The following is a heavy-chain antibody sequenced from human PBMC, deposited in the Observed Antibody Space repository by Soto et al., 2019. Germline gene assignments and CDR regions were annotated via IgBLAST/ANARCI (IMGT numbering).Heavy chain of an antibody. CDR3: ARDPLMDSTMIDYYYYDGMDV. CDR1: GFTFRTYT. CDR2: ISGTSSYI. J-gene: IGHJ6*02. Sequence: GGSLRLSCTASGFTFRTYTMNWVRQAPGKGLEWVSSISGTSSYIYYADSVKGRFTVSRDNAKSSVSLRMNSLRAEDTAVYYCARDPLMDSTMIDYYYYDGMDVWGQGTTVTVSS. D-gene: IGHD5-18*01. V-gene: IGHV3-21*01.